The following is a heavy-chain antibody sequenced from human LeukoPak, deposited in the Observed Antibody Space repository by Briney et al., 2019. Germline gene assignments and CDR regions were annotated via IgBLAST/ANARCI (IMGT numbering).Heavy chain of an antibody. CDR3: ARGLYGSDSY. V-gene: IGHV4-4*02. Sequence: SEPLSLTCAVSGGSISSDNWWIWVRQPPGKGLEWIGEIYHSGRANYNPSLKSRVNMSVDKSKNQFSLSLSPVTAADTAVYHCARGLYGSDSYWGQGNLVTVSS. CDR2: IYHSGRA. CDR1: GGSISSDNW. D-gene: IGHD6-19*01. J-gene: IGHJ4*02.